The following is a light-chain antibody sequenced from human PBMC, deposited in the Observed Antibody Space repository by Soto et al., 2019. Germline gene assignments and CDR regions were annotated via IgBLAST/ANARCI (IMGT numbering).Light chain of an antibody. V-gene: IGKV3-20*01. CDR1: RGVSSGY. CDR2: AAS. J-gene: IGKJ1*01. CDR3: QHYDISSWT. Sequence: ELVLTQSPGTLSLSPGERATLSCRASRGVSSGYLAWYQQKPGQAPRPLIYAASNRATGIPGRFSGSGFGTDFTLTISRREPEDFAVYYCQHYDISSWTFGQGTKVEI.